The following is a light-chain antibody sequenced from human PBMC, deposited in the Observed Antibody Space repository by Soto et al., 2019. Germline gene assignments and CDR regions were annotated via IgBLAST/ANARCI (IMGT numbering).Light chain of an antibody. Sequence: IQMPQSPSSLSASLGDRFTITCLSSQSISNYLNWYQQKPGKAPKLLIYAASSLQSGVPSRFSGSGSGTDFTLTISSLQPEDFATYYCQQSYSTPPITFGQGTRLEIK. J-gene: IGKJ5*01. CDR1: QSISNY. CDR3: QQSYSTPPIT. CDR2: AAS. V-gene: IGKV1-39*01.